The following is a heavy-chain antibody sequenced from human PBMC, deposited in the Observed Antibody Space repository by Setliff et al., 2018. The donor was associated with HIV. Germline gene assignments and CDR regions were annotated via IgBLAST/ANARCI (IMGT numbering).Heavy chain of an antibody. CDR2: ITLDGART. V-gene: IGHV3-23*01. CDR3: ARALDLRDNGVVYYDRGWMDV. D-gene: IGHD3-22*01. CDR1: DDSIRSSH. J-gene: IGHJ6*04. Sequence: PSETLSLTCSVSDDSIRSSHWNWVRQAPGKRLEWVSSITLDGARTYYADSVRGRFTISRDNSKNTVYLQMNSLRAEDTAVYYCARALDLRDNGVVYYDRGWMDVWGKGTTVTVSS.